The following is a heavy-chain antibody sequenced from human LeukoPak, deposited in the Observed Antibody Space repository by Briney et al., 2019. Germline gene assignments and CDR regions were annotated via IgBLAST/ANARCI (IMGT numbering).Heavy chain of an antibody. CDR2: IYSGGST. Sequence: GGSLRLSCAASGFTVSSNYMSWVRQAPGKGLEWVSIIYSGGSTYFADSVKGRFTISRDNAKNSLYLQMNSLRAEDTAVYYCARDLYYGDYGGNWGQGTLVTVSS. D-gene: IGHD4-17*01. J-gene: IGHJ4*02. CDR3: ARDLYYGDYGGN. CDR1: GFTVSSNY. V-gene: IGHV3-53*01.